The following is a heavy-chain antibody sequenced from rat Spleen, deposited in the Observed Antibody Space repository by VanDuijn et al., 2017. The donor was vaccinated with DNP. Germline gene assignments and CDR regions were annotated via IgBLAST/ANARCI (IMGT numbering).Heavy chain of an antibody. J-gene: IGHJ3*01. CDR1: GFTFSDYN. CDR2: IIYEGSRT. CDR3: VTGVYGGFWFAY. Sequence: EVQLVESGGGLVQPGRSLKLSCSASGFTFSDYNMAWVRQAPKKGLEWVAAIIYEGSRTYYRDSVQGRFTISRDNAKDTLYLQMDSLRSEDTATYYCVTGVYGGFWFAYWGQGTLVTVSS. V-gene: IGHV5S10*01. D-gene: IGHD1-11*01.